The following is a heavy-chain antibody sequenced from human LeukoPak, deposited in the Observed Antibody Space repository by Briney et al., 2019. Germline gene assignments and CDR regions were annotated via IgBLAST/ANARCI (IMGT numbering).Heavy chain of an antibody. CDR3: ARVGAVFGSD. J-gene: IGHJ4*02. Sequence: SETLSLTCTVSGGSISSYYWSWVRQPPGKGQEWIGSIYYSGSTYYNPSLKSRVTISVDTSKNQFSLKLSSVTAADTAVYYCARVGAVFGSDWGQGTLVTVSP. D-gene: IGHD3-3*01. CDR1: GGSISSYY. CDR2: IYYSGST. V-gene: IGHV4-59*05.